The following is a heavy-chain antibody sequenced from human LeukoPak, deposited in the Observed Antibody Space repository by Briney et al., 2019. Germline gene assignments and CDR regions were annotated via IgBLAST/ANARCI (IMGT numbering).Heavy chain of an antibody. Sequence: SETLSLTCAVYGGSFSGYYWSWIRQPPGKGLEWIGEINHSGGTNYNPSLKSRVTISVDTSKNQFSLKLSSVTAADTAVYYCARAWALLMVRGPFDYWGQGTLVTVSS. CDR1: GGSFSGYY. J-gene: IGHJ4*02. V-gene: IGHV4-34*01. D-gene: IGHD3-10*01. CDR2: INHSGGT. CDR3: ARAWALLMVRGPFDY.